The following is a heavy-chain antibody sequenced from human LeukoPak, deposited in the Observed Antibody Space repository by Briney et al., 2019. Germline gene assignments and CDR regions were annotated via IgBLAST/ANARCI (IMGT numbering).Heavy chain of an antibody. D-gene: IGHD3-10*01. Sequence: GGSLRLSCAASGFIISSYWMSWVRQAPGKGLEWVANIKQDGSEKYYVDSVEGRFIISRDNAKNSLNLQLNSLRAEDTAVYYCARGKGPGVLNYWGQGTLVTVSS. CDR3: ARGKGPGVLNY. J-gene: IGHJ4*02. CDR1: GFIISSYW. CDR2: IKQDGSEK. V-gene: IGHV3-7*02.